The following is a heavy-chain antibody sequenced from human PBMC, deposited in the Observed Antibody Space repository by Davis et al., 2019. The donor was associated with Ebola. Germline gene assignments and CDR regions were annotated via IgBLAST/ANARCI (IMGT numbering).Heavy chain of an antibody. V-gene: IGHV3-33*08. CDR2: RWYDGSNK. J-gene: IGHJ4*02. CDR3: ARDDRVGRVPAAHDY. D-gene: IGHD2-2*01. CDR1: GFTFSSYG. Sequence: PGGSLRLSCAASGFTFSSYGMHWVRQAPGKGLEWVAVRWYDGSNKYYADSVKGRFTISRDNSQNTLYLQMNILSAEDTDVYYCARDDRVGRVPAAHDYWGQGTLVTVSS.